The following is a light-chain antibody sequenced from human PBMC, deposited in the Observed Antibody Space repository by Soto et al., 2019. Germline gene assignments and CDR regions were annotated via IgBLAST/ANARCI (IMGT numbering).Light chain of an antibody. Sequence: IQLTQSPSSLSASVGDRVTITCRASQSISSYLNWYQQKPGKAHKLLIYAASSLQSGVQSRFSGSGSGTDFTLTIRSLQPEDFATYYCQQSYSTPLTFGGGTKVDIK. CDR1: QSISSY. J-gene: IGKJ4*01. CDR2: AAS. V-gene: IGKV1-39*01. CDR3: QQSYSTPLT.